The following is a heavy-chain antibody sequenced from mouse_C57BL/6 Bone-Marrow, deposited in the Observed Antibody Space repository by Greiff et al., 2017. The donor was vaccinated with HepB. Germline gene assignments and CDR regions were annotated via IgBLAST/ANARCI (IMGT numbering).Heavy chain of an antibody. Sequence: EVQLVESGGGLVKPGGSLKLSCAASGFTFSSYAMSWVRQTPEKRLEWVATISDGGSYTYYPDNVKGRFTISRANAKNNLYLQMSHLKYEDTARYYGARDQTYYDYDGIAYWGQGTLVTVSA. D-gene: IGHD2-4*01. J-gene: IGHJ3*01. CDR1: GFTFSSYA. CDR2: ISDGGSYT. CDR3: ARDQTYYDYDGIAY. V-gene: IGHV5-4*01.